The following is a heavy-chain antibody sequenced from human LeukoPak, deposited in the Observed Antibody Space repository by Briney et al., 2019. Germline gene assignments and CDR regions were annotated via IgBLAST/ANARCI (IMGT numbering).Heavy chain of an antibody. D-gene: IGHD2-2*01. CDR2: IYYSGST. V-gene: IGHV4-30-4*01. J-gene: IGHJ4*02. CDR3: ARARDIVVVPAATVPAEFDY. Sequence: SQTLSLTCTVSGGSISSGDYYWSWIRQPPGKGLEWIGYIYYSGSTYYNPSLKSRVTISVDTSKNQFSLKLSSVTAADTAVYYCARARDIVVVPAATVPAEFDYRGQGTLVTVSS. CDR1: GGSISSGDYY.